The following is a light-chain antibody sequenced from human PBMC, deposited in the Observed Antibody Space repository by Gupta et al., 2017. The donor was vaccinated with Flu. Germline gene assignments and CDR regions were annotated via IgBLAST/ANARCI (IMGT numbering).Light chain of an antibody. CDR2: ENN. J-gene: IGLJ3*02. CDR1: SGSIASNY. CDR3: QSYDSNNWV. V-gene: IGLV6-57*01. Sequence: TITISCTRSSGSIASNYVQWYQQHPGSSPTTVIHENNERLSEVPDRFSGSIDSSSNSASLTISGLKTEDEADYYCQSYDSNNWVFGGGTKLTVL.